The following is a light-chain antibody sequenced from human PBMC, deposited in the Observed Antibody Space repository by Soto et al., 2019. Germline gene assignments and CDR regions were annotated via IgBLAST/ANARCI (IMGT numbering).Light chain of an antibody. Sequence: EIVLKQSAATVSLNPGERATLSCEASQSVSSSYLAWYQQKPGLAPRLLIYDASSRATGIPDRFSGSGSGTDFTLTISRLEPEDFAVYYCQQYGSSPRTFGQGTKVDIK. V-gene: IGKV3D-20*01. J-gene: IGKJ1*01. CDR1: QSVSSSY. CDR2: DAS. CDR3: QQYGSSPRT.